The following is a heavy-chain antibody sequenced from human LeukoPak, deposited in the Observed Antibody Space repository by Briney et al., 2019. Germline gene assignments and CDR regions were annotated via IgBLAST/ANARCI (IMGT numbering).Heavy chain of an antibody. V-gene: IGHV3-30*03. D-gene: IGHD5-18*01. Sequence: GGSLRLSCAASGFTFSSYGMHWVRQAPGKGLEWVTVISYDGSNEYYADSVKGRFTISRDNSKNTLYLQMNSLRAEDTAVYYCASRGYSYGPLRLFDYWGQGTLVTVSS. CDR1: GFTFSSYG. CDR3: ASRGYSYGPLRLFDY. CDR2: ISYDGSNE. J-gene: IGHJ4*02.